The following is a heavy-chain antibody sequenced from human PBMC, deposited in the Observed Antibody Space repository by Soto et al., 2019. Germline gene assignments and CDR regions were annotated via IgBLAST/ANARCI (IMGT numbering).Heavy chain of an antibody. CDR1: GIGVNSDF. CDR2: IYSGGST. CDR3: ARAKDRGPNAFDI. D-gene: IGHD3-10*01. Sequence: GGVLGLSRATAGIGVNSDFKRGGPPAPGKGLEWVSVIYSGGSTYYADSVKGRFTISRDNSKNTLYLQMNSLRAEDTAVYYCARAKDRGPNAFDIWGQGTMVT. V-gene: IGHV3-66*01. J-gene: IGHJ3*02.